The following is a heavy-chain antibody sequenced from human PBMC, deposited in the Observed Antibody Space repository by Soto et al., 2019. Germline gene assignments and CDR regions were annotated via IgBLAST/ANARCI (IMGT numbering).Heavy chain of an antibody. CDR3: AKDVRSSGWYFQH. V-gene: IGHV3-23*01. CDR1: GFTFSSYA. CDR2: ISGSGGST. Sequence: EVQLLESGGGLVQPGGSLRLSCAASGFTFSSYAMSWVRQAPGKGLEWVSAISGSGGSTYYADSVKGRFTISRDNSKNTLYRDINSLRAEDTAVYYCAKDVRSSGWYFQHWGQGTLVTVSS. J-gene: IGHJ1*01. D-gene: IGHD6-19*01.